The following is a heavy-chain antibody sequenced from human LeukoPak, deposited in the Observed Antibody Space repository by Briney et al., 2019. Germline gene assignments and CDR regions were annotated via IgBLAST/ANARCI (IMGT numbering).Heavy chain of an antibody. CDR3: AKVIREVDMSHDY. Sequence: GGSLRLSCGASGITFSRYWMSWVRQAPGKGLEWVSSIHYSGGSTYCGDSVKGRFSISRDNSKNTLYLQMNSLRAEDTAVYYCAKVIREVDMSHDYWGQGALVTVSS. D-gene: IGHD5-24*01. CDR2: IHYSGGST. CDR1: GITFSRYW. V-gene: IGHV3-23*01. J-gene: IGHJ4*02.